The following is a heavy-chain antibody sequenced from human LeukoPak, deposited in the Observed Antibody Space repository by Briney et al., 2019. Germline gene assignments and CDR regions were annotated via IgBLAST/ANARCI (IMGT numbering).Heavy chain of an antibody. CDR3: ARAGYGGLHYYDSSGSEAFDI. J-gene: IGHJ3*02. CDR1: GGSISSYY. D-gene: IGHD3-22*01. V-gene: IGHV4-59*01. Sequence: SETLSLTCTVSGGSISSYYWSWIRQPPGKGLEWIGYIYYSGSTNYNPSLKSRVTISVDTSKNQFSLKLSSVTAADTAVYYCARAGYGGLHYYDSSGSEAFDIWGQGTMVTVSS. CDR2: IYYSGST.